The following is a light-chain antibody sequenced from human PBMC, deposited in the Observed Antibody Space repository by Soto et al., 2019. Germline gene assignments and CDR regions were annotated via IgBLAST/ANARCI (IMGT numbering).Light chain of an antibody. CDR2: DAS. J-gene: IGKJ1*01. CDR1: QSINIW. V-gene: IGKV1-5*01. Sequence: DIQMTQSPSTLSASVGDRVTITCRARQSINIWLAWYQQKPGKAPELLIYDASILESGVPSRFSGSGSGTEFTLTISSLQPDDFATYYCQQYNSYRTFGQGTKVDIK. CDR3: QQYNSYRT.